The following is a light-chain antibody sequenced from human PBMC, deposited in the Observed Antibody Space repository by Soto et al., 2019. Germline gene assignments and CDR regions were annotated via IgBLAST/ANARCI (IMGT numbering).Light chain of an antibody. V-gene: IGLV7-46*01. CDR3: LFTYNDARV. Sequence: QAVVTQEPSLTVSPGGTVTLTCGSSTGAVTSGHYPYWFQQKPGQAPRTLVYDTSNKHSWTPARFSGSLLGGKAALTLSGAQPEDEAEYYCLFTYNDARVFGGGTKSPS. J-gene: IGLJ2*01. CDR2: DTS. CDR1: TGAVTSGHY.